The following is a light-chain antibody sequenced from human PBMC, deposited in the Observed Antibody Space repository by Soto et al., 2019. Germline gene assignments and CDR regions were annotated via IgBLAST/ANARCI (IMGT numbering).Light chain of an antibody. CDR2: DAS. V-gene: IGKV3-11*01. Sequence: EIVLTQSPATLSLSPGERATLSCRASQSVTSSLAWYQQRPGQAPRLLIYDASNRATGIPARFSGSGSGTDFTLTISSLEPEDLAVYYCQQRSNWPVYTFGPGTKLEIK. CDR1: QSVTSS. J-gene: IGKJ2*01. CDR3: QQRSNWPVYT.